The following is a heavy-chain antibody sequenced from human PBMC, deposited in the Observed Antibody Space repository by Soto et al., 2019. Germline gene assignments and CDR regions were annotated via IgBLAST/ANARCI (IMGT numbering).Heavy chain of an antibody. J-gene: IGHJ4*02. Sequence: PGGSLRLSCAASGFTFSSYAMSWVRQAPGKGLEWVSTINSSGGSTYYADSVKGRFTISRDNSKTTLYLQMNSLRAVSTAVYYCAKDLYGDYDFACWGQGT. D-gene: IGHD4-17*01. CDR2: INSSGGST. CDR1: GFTFSSYA. V-gene: IGHV3-23*01. CDR3: AKDLYGDYDFAC.